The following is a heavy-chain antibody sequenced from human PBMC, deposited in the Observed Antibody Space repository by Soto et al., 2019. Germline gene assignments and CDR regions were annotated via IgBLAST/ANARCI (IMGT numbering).Heavy chain of an antibody. CDR1: GGSISSGGYS. Sequence: QLQLQESGSGLVKPSQTLSLTCAVSGGSISSGGYSWSWIRQPPGKGLEWIGYIYHSGSTYYNPSLKSRVTISVDRSKNQFSLKLSSVTAADTAVYYCASKRGGVSYSAVDYWGQGTLVTVSS. CDR3: ASKRGGVSYSAVDY. J-gene: IGHJ4*02. CDR2: IYHSGST. D-gene: IGHD3-16*01. V-gene: IGHV4-30-2*01.